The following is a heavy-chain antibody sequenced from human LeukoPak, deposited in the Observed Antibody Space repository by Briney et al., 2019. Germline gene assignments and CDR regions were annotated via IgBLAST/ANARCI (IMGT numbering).Heavy chain of an antibody. CDR1: GFTFSSYG. CDR2: IWYDGSNK. D-gene: IGHD1-26*01. Sequence: GGSLRLSCAAPGFTFSSYGMHWVRQAPGKGLEWVAVIWYDGSNKYYADSVKGRFTISRDNSKNTLYLQMNSLRAEDTAAYYCARDRGSYWDGGNDYWGQGTLVTVSS. CDR3: ARDRGSYWDGGNDY. V-gene: IGHV3-33*01. J-gene: IGHJ4*02.